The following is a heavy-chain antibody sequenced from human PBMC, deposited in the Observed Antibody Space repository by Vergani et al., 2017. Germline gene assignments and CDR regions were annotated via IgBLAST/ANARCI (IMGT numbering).Heavy chain of an antibody. Sequence: QVQLQESGPGLVKPSQTLSLTCTVSGASINNDFYYWHWIRQPAGKGLEWIGRIYVSAITDYNSSLQSRVSMSVDTSKNQFSLTLTSVTAADTAVYYCARDNKQLRPRAFDLWGERAMVTVSS. CDR1: GASINNDFYY. D-gene: IGHD4-23*01. J-gene: IGHJ3*01. CDR3: ARDNKQLRPRAFDL. CDR2: IYVSAIT. V-gene: IGHV4-61*02.